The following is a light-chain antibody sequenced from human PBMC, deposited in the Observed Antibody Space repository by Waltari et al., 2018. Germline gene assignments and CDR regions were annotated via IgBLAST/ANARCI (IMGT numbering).Light chain of an antibody. CDR3: NSYTTISTWV. CDR1: SSDVGPSNY. CDR2: DVS. J-gene: IGLJ3*02. V-gene: IGLV2-14*03. Sequence: QSALTQPASVSGSPGKSITISCTGTSSDVGPSNYDYWYQQYPGKAPKLIIYDVSYRPSGVSSRFSGSKSGNTASLTISGLQAEDEADYYCNSYTTISTWVFGGGTKLTVL.